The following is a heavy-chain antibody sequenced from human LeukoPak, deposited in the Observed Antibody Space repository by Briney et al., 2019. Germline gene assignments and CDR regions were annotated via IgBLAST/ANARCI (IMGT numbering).Heavy chain of an antibody. D-gene: IGHD1-7*01. J-gene: IGHJ5*02. Sequence: SQTLSLTCTVSVDSISSGSYYWSWIRQPAGKGLEWIGRIYTSGSTNYNPSLKSRVTISVDTSKNQFSLKLSSVTAADTAVYYCARDHVSGTTGWFDPWGQRTLVTVSS. CDR2: IYTSGST. CDR1: VDSISSGSYY. CDR3: ARDHVSGTTGWFDP. V-gene: IGHV4-61*02.